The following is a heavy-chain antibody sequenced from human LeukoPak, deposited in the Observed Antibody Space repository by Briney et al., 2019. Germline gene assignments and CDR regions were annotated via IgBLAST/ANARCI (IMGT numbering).Heavy chain of an antibody. J-gene: IGHJ6*03. CDR1: GGSISSRSDY. CDR2: LDSSGST. Sequence: PSETLSLTCTVSGGSISSRSDYWGWIRQTPGKGLEWIGNLDSSGSTYYNPSLKSRVTISVGTSKIQFSLNLRSVTAADTAIYFCSRSHDYGGLYFYYYMDVWGKGTTVTVSS. CDR3: SRSHDYGGLYFYYYMDV. D-gene: IGHD4-23*01. V-gene: IGHV4-39*01.